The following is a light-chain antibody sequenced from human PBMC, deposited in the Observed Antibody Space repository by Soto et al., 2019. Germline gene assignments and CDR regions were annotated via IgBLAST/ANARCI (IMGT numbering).Light chain of an antibody. CDR3: QQYNSYSLT. CDR1: QSISSW. J-gene: IGKJ5*01. Sequence: GDRVTITCRAGQSISSWLAWYQQKPGKAPKLLIYDASSLESGVPSRFSGSGSGTEFTLTISSLQPDDFATYYCQQYNSYSLTFGQGTRLEI. V-gene: IGKV1-5*01. CDR2: DAS.